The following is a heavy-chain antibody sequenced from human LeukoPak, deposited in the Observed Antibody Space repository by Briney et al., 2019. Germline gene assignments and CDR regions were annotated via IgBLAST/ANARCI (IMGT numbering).Heavy chain of an antibody. J-gene: IGHJ4*02. CDR3: ARDRYPFDY. D-gene: IGHD1-26*01. V-gene: IGHV4-4*09. Sequence: SETLSLTCTVSDGSISSHYWSWIRQPPGKGLEWIGYIYTSGSTNYNPSLKSRVTISVDTSKNQFSLKLSSVTAADTAVYYCARDRYPFDYWGQGTPVTVSS. CDR2: IYTSGST. CDR1: DGSISSHY.